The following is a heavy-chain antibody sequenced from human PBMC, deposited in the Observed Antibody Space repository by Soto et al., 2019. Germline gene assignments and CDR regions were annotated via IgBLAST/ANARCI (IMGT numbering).Heavy chain of an antibody. CDR1: GYTFTSYA. D-gene: IGHD4-17*01. CDR3: ATESNDYWFDP. V-gene: IGHV1-3*01. Sequence: ASVKVSCKASGYTFTSYAMHWVRQAPGQRLEWMGWINAGNGNTKYSQKFQGRVTITRDTSASTACMELSSLRSEDTAVYYCATESNDYWFDPWGQGTLVTVSS. CDR2: INAGNGNT. J-gene: IGHJ5*02.